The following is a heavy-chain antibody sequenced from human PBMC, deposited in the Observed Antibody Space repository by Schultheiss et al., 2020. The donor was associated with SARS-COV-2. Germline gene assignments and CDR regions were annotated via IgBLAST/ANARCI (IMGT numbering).Heavy chain of an antibody. D-gene: IGHD1-26*01. CDR2: ISSSGSTI. Sequence: GGSLRLSCAASGFTFSSYEMNWVRQAPGKGLEWVSYISSSGSTIYYADSVKGRFTISRDNSKNTLYLQMNSLRAEDTAVYYCAKDRGVGAYYFDYWGQGTLVTVSS. V-gene: IGHV3-48*03. J-gene: IGHJ4*02. CDR1: GFTFSSYE. CDR3: AKDRGVGAYYFDY.